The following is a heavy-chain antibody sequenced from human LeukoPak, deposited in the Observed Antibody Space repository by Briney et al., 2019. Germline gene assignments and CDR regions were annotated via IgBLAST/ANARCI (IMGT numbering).Heavy chain of an antibody. Sequence: GGSLRLSCAASGFTFSSYSMNWVRQAPGKGLEWVSYISSSSITIYYADSVKGRFTISRDNAENSLYLQMNSLRPEDTAVYYCARYPSYGSGSSDYWGQGTLVTVSS. J-gene: IGHJ4*02. V-gene: IGHV3-48*01. CDR1: GFTFSSYS. CDR2: ISSSSITI. CDR3: ARYPSYGSGSSDY. D-gene: IGHD3-10*01.